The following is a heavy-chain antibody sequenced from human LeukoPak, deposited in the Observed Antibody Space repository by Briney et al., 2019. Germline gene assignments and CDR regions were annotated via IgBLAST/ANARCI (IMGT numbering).Heavy chain of an antibody. D-gene: IGHD3-22*01. CDR2: ISSSSSYI. CDR3: ARAYYDSSGYYLSNWYFDL. Sequence: GGSLRVSCAASGFSFSSYSMDWVRQAPGKGLEWVSSISSSSSYIYYADSVKGRFTISRDNAKNSLYLQMNSLRAEDTAVYYCARAYYDSSGYYLSNWYFDLWGRGTLVTVSS. CDR1: GFSFSSYS. J-gene: IGHJ2*01. V-gene: IGHV3-21*01.